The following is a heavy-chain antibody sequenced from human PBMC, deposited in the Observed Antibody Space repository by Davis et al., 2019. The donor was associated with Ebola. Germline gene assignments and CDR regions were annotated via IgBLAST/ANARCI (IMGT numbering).Heavy chain of an antibody. J-gene: IGHJ6*04. D-gene: IGHD2-2*01. CDR1: GFTFSSYG. V-gene: IGHV3-30*18. Sequence: GESLKISCAASGFTFSSYGMHWVRQAPGKGLEWVAVISYDGSNKYYADSVKGRFTISRDNSKNTLYLQMNSLRAEDTAVYYCAKEVVVVPADTIFYYYYGMDDWGKGTTVTVSS. CDR2: ISYDGSNK. CDR3: AKEVVVVPADTIFYYYYGMDD.